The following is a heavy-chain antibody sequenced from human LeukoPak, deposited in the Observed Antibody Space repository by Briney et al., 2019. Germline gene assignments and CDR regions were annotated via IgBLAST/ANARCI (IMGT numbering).Heavy chain of an antibody. CDR1: GYTFTSYG. J-gene: IGHJ4*02. CDR3: ARGGLERRPGNYFDY. Sequence: ASVKVSCKASGYTFTSYGISWVRQAPGQGLEWMGWISAYNGNTNYAQKLQGRVTMTRDTSASTAYMELSSLRSEDTAVYYCARGGLERRPGNYFDYWGQGTLVTVSS. D-gene: IGHD1-1*01. CDR2: ISAYNGNT. V-gene: IGHV1-18*01.